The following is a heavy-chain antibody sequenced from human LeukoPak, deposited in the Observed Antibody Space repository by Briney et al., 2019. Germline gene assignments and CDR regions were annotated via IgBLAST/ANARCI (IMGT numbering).Heavy chain of an antibody. V-gene: IGHV1-2*02. D-gene: IGHD3-10*01. CDR1: GYTFTGYY. CDR3: ARENGSGSMD. CDR2: INPNSGGT. Sequence: ASVKVSCKASGYTFTGYYMHWVRQAPGQGLEWMGWINPNSGGTNYAQKFQGRATMTRDTSISTAYMELSRLRSDDTAVYYCARENGSGSMDWGQGTLVTVSS. J-gene: IGHJ4*02.